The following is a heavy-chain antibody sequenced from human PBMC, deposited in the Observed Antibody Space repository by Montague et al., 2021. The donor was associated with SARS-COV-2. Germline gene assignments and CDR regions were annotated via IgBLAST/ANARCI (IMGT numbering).Heavy chain of an antibody. CDR1: GGSITGYY. Sequence: SETLSLTCTVSGGSITGYYWSWLRRSPGKGLEWIAYIYDGGAVNYNPSLGSRVTISTDTSKNQLSLKVNSVTAADTAVYYCVRDHTYGGHRGAYDIWGQGTVVTVSS. CDR3: VRDHTYGGHRGAYDI. D-gene: IGHD4-23*01. V-gene: IGHV4-59*01. J-gene: IGHJ3*02. CDR2: IYDGGAV.